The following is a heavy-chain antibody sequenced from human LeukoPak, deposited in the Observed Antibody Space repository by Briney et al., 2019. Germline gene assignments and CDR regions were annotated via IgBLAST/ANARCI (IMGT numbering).Heavy chain of an antibody. CDR3: ARGGDYGVRAGY. V-gene: IGHV1-69*04. J-gene: IGHJ4*02. CDR1: GGTLSSYA. D-gene: IGHD4-17*01. Sequence: SVKVSCKASGGTLSSYAISWVRQAPGQGLEWMGRIIPILGIANYAQKFQGRVTITADKSTSTAYMELSSLRSEDTAVYYCARGGDYGVRAGYWGQGTLVTVSS. CDR2: IIPILGIA.